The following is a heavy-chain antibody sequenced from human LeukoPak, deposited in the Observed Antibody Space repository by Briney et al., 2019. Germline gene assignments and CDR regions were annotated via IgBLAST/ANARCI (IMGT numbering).Heavy chain of an antibody. CDR3: ARDGSWSIAARPDSLGFDY. CDR2: ISSSSSYI. CDR1: GFTFSSYS. V-gene: IGHV3-21*01. Sequence: GGSLRLSCAASGFTFSSYSMNWVRQAPGKGLEWVSSISSSSSYIYYADSVKGRFTISRDNAKNSLYLQMNSLRAEDTAVYYCARDGSWSIAARPDSLGFDYWGQGTLVTVSS. J-gene: IGHJ4*02. D-gene: IGHD6-6*01.